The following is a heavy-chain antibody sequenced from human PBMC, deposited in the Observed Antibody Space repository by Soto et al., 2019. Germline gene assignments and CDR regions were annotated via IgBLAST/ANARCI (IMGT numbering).Heavy chain of an antibody. V-gene: IGHV1-69*18. CDR1: GATFSGYA. CDR2: IVPIFETL. D-gene: IGHD6-19*01. Sequence: QVQLVQSGAEVKKPGSSVKVPCKASGATFSGYAINWVRQAPGQGLEWLGRIVPIFETLNYAERFQGRGAITADESTTTVYMELTNLTHEDTAVYYCVVMGNVAVSNPRSFDYWGQGTQVTVSS. J-gene: IGHJ4*02. CDR3: VVMGNVAVSNPRSFDY.